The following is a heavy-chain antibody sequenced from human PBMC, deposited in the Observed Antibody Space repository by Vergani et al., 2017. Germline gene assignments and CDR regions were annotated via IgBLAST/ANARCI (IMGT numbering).Heavy chain of an antibody. CDR2: INPSGGST. V-gene: IGHV1-46*03. D-gene: IGHD1-26*01. J-gene: IGHJ6*03. Sequence: QVQLVQSGAEVKKPGASVKVSCKVSGYTFTSYYMHWVRQAPGQGLEWMGIINPSGGSTSYAQKFQGRVTMTRDTSTSTVYMELSSLRSEDTAVYYCARAGGSYYYYYYMDVWGKGTTVTVSS. CDR1: GYTFTSYY. CDR3: ARAGGSYYYYYYMDV.